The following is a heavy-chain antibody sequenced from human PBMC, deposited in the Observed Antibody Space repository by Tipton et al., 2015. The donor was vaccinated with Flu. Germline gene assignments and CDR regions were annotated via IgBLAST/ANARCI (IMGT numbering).Heavy chain of an antibody. CDR2: ISGSGGNP. Sequence: SLRLSCSASGFGFSFFAMSWVRQAPGKGLDWVSAISGSGGNPYYADSVKGWFTISRDNSENTLYLQMNSLRAEDTAVYYCVKGTYYDSSGDHFEYWGQGTLVTVSS. CDR3: VKGTYYDSSGDHFEY. CDR1: GFGFSFFA. V-gene: IGHV3-23*01. D-gene: IGHD3-22*01. J-gene: IGHJ4*02.